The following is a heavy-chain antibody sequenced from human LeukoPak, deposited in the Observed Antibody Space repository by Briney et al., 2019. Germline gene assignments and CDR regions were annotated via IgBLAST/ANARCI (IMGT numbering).Heavy chain of an antibody. V-gene: IGHV3-23*01. D-gene: IGHD3-10*01. J-gene: IGHJ4*02. CDR2: ISGSGGST. CDR1: GFTFSSYA. CDR3: AKYYYGSGSSDFDY. Sequence: TGGSLGLSCAASGFTFSSYAMSWVRQAPGKGLEWVSAISGSGGSTYYADSVKGRFTISRDNSKNTLYLQMNSLRAEDTAVYYCAKYYYGSGSSDFDYWGQGTLVTVSS.